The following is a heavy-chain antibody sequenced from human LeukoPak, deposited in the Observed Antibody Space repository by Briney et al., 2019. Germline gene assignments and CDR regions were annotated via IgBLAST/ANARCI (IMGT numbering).Heavy chain of an antibody. CDR3: ARDTQNWYFDL. Sequence: SETLSLTCTVSGGSISTSSYYWGWIRQPPGKGLEWIGNIYFSGNTYYNPSLKSRVTISVDTSKNQFSLKLSSVTAADTAVYYCARDTQNWYFDLWGRGTLVTVSS. J-gene: IGHJ2*01. CDR2: IYFSGNT. V-gene: IGHV4-39*07. CDR1: GGSISTSSYY. D-gene: IGHD2/OR15-2a*01.